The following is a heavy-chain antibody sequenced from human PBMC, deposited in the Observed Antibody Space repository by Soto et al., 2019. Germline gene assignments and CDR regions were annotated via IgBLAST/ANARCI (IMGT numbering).Heavy chain of an antibody. CDR3: ASSLPAVAAVDGYFDY. CDR1: GDSISSYY. V-gene: IGHV4-59*01. J-gene: IGHJ4*02. Sequence: SETLSLTCTVSGDSISSYYLSWIRQPPGKGLEWIGYIYYSGNTKYSPSLKNRVTISADTSKNQFSLKLTSVTAADTAVYYCASSLPAVAAVDGYFDYWGQGTLVTVSS. CDR2: IYYSGNT. D-gene: IGHD6-19*01.